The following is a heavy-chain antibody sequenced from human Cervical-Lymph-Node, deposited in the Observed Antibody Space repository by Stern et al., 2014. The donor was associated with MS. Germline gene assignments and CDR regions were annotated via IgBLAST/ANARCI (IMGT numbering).Heavy chain of an antibody. Sequence: QVQLVQSGGGVVQPGRSLRLSCAASGFTFSSFAMHWVRQAPGKGLEWAALISYDGSYKYYADSVKGLFTISRDNSKNTLYLQMNSLRAEDTAVYYCARDPITMKVVVKTPYFQRWGQGTLVTVSS. J-gene: IGHJ1*01. V-gene: IGHV3-30*04. CDR1: GFTFSSFA. CDR2: ISYDGSYK. CDR3: ARDPITMKVVVKTPYFQR. D-gene: IGHD3-22*01.